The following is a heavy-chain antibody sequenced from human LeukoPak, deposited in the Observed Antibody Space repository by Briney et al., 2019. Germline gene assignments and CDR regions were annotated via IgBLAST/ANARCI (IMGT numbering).Heavy chain of an antibody. J-gene: IGHJ4*02. V-gene: IGHV3-21*01. CDR2: IISSSSYI. Sequence: GGSLRLSCAPSVFTFSSYSMNWVRQAPEGGLEWVSSIISSSSYIYYADSVKGRFTISRDNAKNSLYLQMNSLRAEDTAVYYCARDNDYALPHSDYRGQGTLVTVSS. CDR3: ARDNDYALPHSDY. D-gene: IGHD4-17*01. CDR1: VFTFSSYS.